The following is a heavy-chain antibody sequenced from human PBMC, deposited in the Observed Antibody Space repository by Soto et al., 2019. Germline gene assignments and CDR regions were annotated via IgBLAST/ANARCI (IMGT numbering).Heavy chain of an antibody. V-gene: IGHV3-21*01. J-gene: IGHJ6*02. D-gene: IGHD2-8*01. CDR2: ISSSSSYI. Sequence: GGSLGLSCSASGFTFSSYSMNWVRQAPGKGLELVSSISSSSSYIYYADSVKGRFTISRDNAKNSLYLQMNSLRAEDTAVYYCARDQVLMVYAPHYYYYGMDVWGQGTTVTVSS. CDR3: ARDQVLMVYAPHYYYYGMDV. CDR1: GFTFSSYS.